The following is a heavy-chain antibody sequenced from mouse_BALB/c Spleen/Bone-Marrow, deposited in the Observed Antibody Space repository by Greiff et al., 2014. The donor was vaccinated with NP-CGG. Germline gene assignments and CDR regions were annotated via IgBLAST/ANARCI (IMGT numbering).Heavy chain of an antibody. CDR1: GYTFTSYW. Sequence: LQQSGSELVRPGASVKLSCKASGYTFTSYWMHWVKQRPGQGLEWIGNIYPGSGSTNYGEKFKSKATLTVDTSSSTAYMQLSSLTSEDSAVYYCTRRGLGRGGFDYWGQGTTLTVSS. CDR3: TRRGLGRGGFDY. J-gene: IGHJ2*01. CDR2: IYPGSGST. V-gene: IGHV1S22*01. D-gene: IGHD4-1*01.